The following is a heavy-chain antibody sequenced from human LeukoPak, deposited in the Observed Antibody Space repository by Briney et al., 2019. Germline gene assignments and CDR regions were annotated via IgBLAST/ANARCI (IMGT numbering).Heavy chain of an antibody. CDR3: AREGLALDY. J-gene: IGHJ4*02. V-gene: IGHV3-48*03. Sequence: GGSLRLSCAASGFPFSSYEMIWVRQPPGKGPECVSYISRSGSTIYYADSVKGRFTISRDNAQNSLYLQMNSLSAEDTAVYYCAREGLALDYWGQGTLVTVSS. CDR2: ISRSGSTI. D-gene: IGHD3/OR15-3a*01. CDR1: GFPFSSYE.